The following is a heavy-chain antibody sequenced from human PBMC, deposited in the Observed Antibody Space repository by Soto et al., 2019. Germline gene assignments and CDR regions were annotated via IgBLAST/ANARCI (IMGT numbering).Heavy chain of an antibody. V-gene: IGHV3-23*01. CDR1: GFTFSNYA. CDR3: AKDQREWYLNWFDP. CDR2: ITSSGGNT. J-gene: IGHJ5*02. Sequence: GGSLRLSCAASGFTFSNYAMNWVRQAPGKGLEWVSTITSSGGNTYYADSVKGRFTISRDNSKNTLSLQMNSLRAEDTAIYYCAKDQREWYLNWFDPWGQGTLVTVSS. D-gene: IGHD3-3*01.